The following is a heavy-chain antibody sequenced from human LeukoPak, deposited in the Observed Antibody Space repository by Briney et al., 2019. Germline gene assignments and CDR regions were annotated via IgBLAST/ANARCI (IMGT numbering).Heavy chain of an antibody. CDR2: ISWNSGSI. CDR3: AKVAFGSGSYAFDI. Sequence: GGSLRLSCAASGFTFDDYAMHWVRQAPGKGLEWVSGISWNSGSIGYADSVKGRFIISRDNAKNSLYLQMNSLRAEDTALYYCAKVAFGSGSYAFDIWGQGTMVTVSS. CDR1: GFTFDDYA. J-gene: IGHJ3*02. V-gene: IGHV3-9*01. D-gene: IGHD3-10*01.